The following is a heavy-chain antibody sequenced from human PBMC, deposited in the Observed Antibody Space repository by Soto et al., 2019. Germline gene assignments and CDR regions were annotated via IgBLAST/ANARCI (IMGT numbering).Heavy chain of an antibody. Sequence: PSETLSLTCAVSGDSISSGSYYWGWIRQPPGKGLEWIGSIYYSGTTYYNPSLKSRVNISVDTSKNQFSLKLTSVTAADTAVYYCARHRYSSSYSSLDYWGQGALVTVSS. CDR2: IYYSGTT. D-gene: IGHD2-15*01. J-gene: IGHJ4*02. CDR3: ARHRYSSSYSSLDY. V-gene: IGHV4-39*01. CDR1: GDSISSGSYY.